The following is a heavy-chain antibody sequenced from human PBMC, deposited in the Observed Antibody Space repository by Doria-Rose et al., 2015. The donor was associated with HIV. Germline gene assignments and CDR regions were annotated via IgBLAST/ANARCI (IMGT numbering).Heavy chain of an antibody. J-gene: IGHJ4*02. Sequence: QVTLKESGPVLVKPTETLTLTCTVSGVSLSSPGMGVSWIRQPPGKALEWLANIFSDDERSYKTSLKSRLTISRGTSKCQVVLTMTDMDPVDTATYYCARIKSSRWYHKYYFDFWGQGTLVIVSA. CDR2: IFSDDER. D-gene: IGHD6-13*01. CDR1: GVSLSSPGMG. V-gene: IGHV2-26*01. CDR3: ARIKSSRWYHKYYFDF.